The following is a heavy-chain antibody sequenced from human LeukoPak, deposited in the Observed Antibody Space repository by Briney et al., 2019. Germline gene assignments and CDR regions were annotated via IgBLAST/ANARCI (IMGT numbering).Heavy chain of an antibody. V-gene: IGHV3-NL1*01. CDR2: IYSSGST. CDR3: ARAVVVINNFDY. Sequence: GGSLRLSCAASGFTFSNYGMHWVRQAPGKGLEWVSVIYSSGSTYYADSVKGRATISRDTSKNTLYLQMNSLRAEDTAVYYCARAVVVINNFDYWGQGTLVTVSS. CDR1: GFTFSNYG. J-gene: IGHJ4*02. D-gene: IGHD3-22*01.